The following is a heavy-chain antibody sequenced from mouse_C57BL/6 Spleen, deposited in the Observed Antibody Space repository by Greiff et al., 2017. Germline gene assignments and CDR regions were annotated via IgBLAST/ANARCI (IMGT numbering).Heavy chain of an antibody. V-gene: IGHV1-26*01. Sequence: VQLQQSGPELVKPGASVKISCKASGYTFTDYYMNWVKQSHGKSLEWIGDINPNNGGTSYNQKFKGKATLTVDKSSSTAYMELRSLTSEDSAVYYCARGYYGSREFAYWGQGTLVTVSA. D-gene: IGHD1-1*01. CDR2: INPNNGGT. CDR3: ARGYYGSREFAY. J-gene: IGHJ3*01. CDR1: GYTFTDYY.